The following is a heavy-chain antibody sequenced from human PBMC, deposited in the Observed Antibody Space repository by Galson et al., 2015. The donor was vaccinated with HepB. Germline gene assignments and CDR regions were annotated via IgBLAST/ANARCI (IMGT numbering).Heavy chain of an antibody. CDR2: INAGNGNT. CDR3: ARDPAGIYYFDY. V-gene: IGHV1-3*01. Sequence: SVKVSCKASGYTFTSYAMHWVRQAPGQSLEWMGWINAGNGNTKYSQKFQGRVTITRDTSASTACMELSSLRSEDTAVYYCARDPAGIYYFDYWGQGTLVTVSS. D-gene: IGHD1-14*01. J-gene: IGHJ4*02. CDR1: GYTFTSYA.